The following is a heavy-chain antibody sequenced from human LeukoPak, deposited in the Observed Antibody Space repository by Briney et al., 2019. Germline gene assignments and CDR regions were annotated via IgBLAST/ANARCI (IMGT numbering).Heavy chain of an antibody. J-gene: IGHJ3*02. CDR2: IVVGSGNT. CDR3: AGSFLEWLFADGAFDI. CDR1: GFTFTSSA. V-gene: IGHV1-58*01. Sequence: GASVKVSCKASGFTFTSSAVQWVRQARGQRLEWIGWIVVGSGNTNYAQKFQERVTITRDMSTSTAYMKLSSLRSEDTAVYYCAGSFLEWLFADGAFDIWGQGTMVTVSS. D-gene: IGHD3-3*02.